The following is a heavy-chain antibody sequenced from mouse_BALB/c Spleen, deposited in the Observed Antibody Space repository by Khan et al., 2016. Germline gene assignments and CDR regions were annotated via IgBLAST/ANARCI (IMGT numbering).Heavy chain of an antibody. CDR1: GFSLFSYG. D-gene: IGHD2-10*02. CDR3: ARAGVYGNYDSMDY. CDR2: IWTGGST. Sequence: QVQLKESGPGLVAPSQSLSITCTVSGFSLFSYGVHWVRQPPGKGMEWLGVIWTGGSTNYNSALMSRMSINKDNSKRQIFLNMNSLQTADNAPFYCARAGVYGNYDSMDYWGQGTSVTVSS. J-gene: IGHJ4*01. V-gene: IGHV2-9*02.